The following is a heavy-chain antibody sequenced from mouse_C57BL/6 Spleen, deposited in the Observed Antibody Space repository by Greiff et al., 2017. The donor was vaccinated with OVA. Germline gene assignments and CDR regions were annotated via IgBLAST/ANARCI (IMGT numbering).Heavy chain of an antibody. V-gene: IGHV1-53*01. CDR1: GYTFTSYW. CDR2: INPSNGGT. D-gene: IGHD4-1*01. J-gene: IGHJ2*01. CDR3: ARERGNWDYFDD. Sequence: QVQLQQSGTELVKPGASVKLSCKASGYTFTSYWMHWVKQRPGQGLEWIGNINPSNGGTNYNEKFKSKATLTVAKSSSTAYMQLSSLTSEDSAVYYCARERGNWDYFDDWGQGTTLTVSS.